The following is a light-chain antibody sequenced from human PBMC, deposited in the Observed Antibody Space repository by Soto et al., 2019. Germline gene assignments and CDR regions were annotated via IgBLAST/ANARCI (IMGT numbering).Light chain of an antibody. J-gene: IGKJ1*01. Sequence: DIQMTQSPSSLSASVGDRVTITCRASQSISSQLDWYQQKQATALQLLIYDAFSLESGVPSRFSGSGSGTEFTLTSSRLQHGDFATYYYQQYNLWTFGQGTKVDIK. CDR3: QQYNLWT. CDR2: DAF. V-gene: IGKV1-5*01. CDR1: QSISSQ.